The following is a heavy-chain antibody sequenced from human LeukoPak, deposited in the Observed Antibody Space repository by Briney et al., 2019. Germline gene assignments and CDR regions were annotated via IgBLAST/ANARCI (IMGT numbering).Heavy chain of an antibody. CDR1: GFPFSSYS. J-gene: IGHJ4*02. CDR3: AREGAPTGRDFDY. CDR2: ISSSSRHI. Sequence: PGGSLRLSCAASGFPFSSYSMNWVRQAPGKGLEWVSSISSSSRHIYYADSVKGRFTISRDNAKNSLFLQMRSLRAEDTAIYYCAREGAPTGRDFDYWGQGTLVTVSS. V-gene: IGHV3-21*01.